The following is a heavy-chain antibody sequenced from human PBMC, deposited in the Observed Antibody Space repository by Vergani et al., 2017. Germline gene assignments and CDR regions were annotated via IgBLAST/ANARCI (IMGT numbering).Heavy chain of an antibody. CDR2: IQFDGSNQ. Sequence: QVQLVESGGGVVQRGGSLRLSCATSGFTLSNYDMQWIRQGPGKGLEFVAFIQFDGSNQYYADSVKGRFTLSRDFCKNTLYLQMNCLRTDDTATYYCAIHFSGWGIYYWGQGTQVIVSS. D-gene: IGHD6-19*01. CDR3: AIHFSGWGIYY. CDR1: GFTLSNYD. V-gene: IGHV3-30*02. J-gene: IGHJ4*02.